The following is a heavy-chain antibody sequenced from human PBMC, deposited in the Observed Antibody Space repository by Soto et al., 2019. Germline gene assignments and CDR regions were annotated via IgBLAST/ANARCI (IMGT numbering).Heavy chain of an antibody. CDR2: IIGSGDNT. Sequence: EVYLLESGGGLVQRGGSLRLSCTVSGFTFRSYAMNWVRQAPGGGLEWASNIIGSGDNTYYADSVKGRFTISRDNSQNTLFLQMDSLRVEDTATYYCVKDRAFRTVAGADQWGQGTLVTVSS. J-gene: IGHJ4*02. CDR3: VKDRAFRTVAGADQ. V-gene: IGHV3-23*01. D-gene: IGHD6-19*01. CDR1: GFTFRSYA.